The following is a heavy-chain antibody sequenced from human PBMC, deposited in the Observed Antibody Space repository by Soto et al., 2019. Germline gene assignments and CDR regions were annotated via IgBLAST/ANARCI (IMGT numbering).Heavy chain of an antibody. J-gene: IGHJ4*02. CDR1: GFTFSDHY. CDR2: TRDKAHSYTT. V-gene: IGHV3-72*01. D-gene: IGHD2-8*01. CDR3: ARVSSNYYFDY. Sequence: PGGSLRLSCAASGFTFSDHYMDWVRQAPGRGLEWIGRTRDKAHSYTTEYAASVKGRFTISRDDSKNSLYLQMNSLKTDDTAVYYCARVSSNYYFDYWGQGILVIVSS.